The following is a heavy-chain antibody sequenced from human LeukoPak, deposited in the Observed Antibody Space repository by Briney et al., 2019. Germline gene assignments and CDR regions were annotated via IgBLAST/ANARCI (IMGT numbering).Heavy chain of an antibody. CDR2: IYYSGST. D-gene: IGHD3-10*01. Sequence: PSETLSLTCTASGGSISSYYWSWIRQPPGKGLEWIGYIYYSGSTNYNPSLKSRVTISVDTSKNQFSLKLSSVTAADTAVYYCARSHGSGSYYDNWFDPWGQGTLVTVSS. V-gene: IGHV4-59*01. CDR3: ARSHGSGSYYDNWFDP. J-gene: IGHJ5*02. CDR1: GGSISSYY.